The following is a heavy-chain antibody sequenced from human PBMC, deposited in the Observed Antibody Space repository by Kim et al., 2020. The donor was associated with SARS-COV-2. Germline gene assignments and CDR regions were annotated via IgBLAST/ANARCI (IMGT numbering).Heavy chain of an antibody. V-gene: IGHV3-48*03. Sequence: GGSLRLSCAASGFTFSSYEMNWVRQAPGKGLEWVSYISSSGSTIYYADSVKGRFTISRDNAKNSLYLQMNSLRAEDTAVYYCARDDQGLLEWLLGDAFDIWGQGTMVTVSS. CDR1: GFTFSSYE. J-gene: IGHJ3*02. CDR3: ARDDQGLLEWLLGDAFDI. CDR2: ISSSGSTI. D-gene: IGHD3-3*01.